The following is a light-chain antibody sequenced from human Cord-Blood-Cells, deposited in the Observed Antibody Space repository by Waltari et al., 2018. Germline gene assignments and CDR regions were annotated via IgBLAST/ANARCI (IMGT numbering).Light chain of an antibody. V-gene: IGKV3-15*01. CDR1: QSVSSN. CDR3: QQYNNWPPYT. Sequence: EIVMTQSPATLSVSPGERATLSCRASQSVSSNLAWYQQKPGQAPRLLIYGASTRATGSPDRFSGSGSGTEFTLTISSLQSEDFAVYYGQQYNNWPPYTFGQGTKLEIK. J-gene: IGKJ2*01. CDR2: GAS.